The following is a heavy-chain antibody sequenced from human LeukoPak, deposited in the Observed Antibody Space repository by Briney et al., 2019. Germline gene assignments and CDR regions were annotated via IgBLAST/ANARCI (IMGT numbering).Heavy chain of an antibody. CDR1: GFIFSSYA. J-gene: IGHJ4*02. Sequence: GGSLRLSCAASGFIFSSYAMSWVRQAPGKGLEWVSAISGSGGSTYYADSVKGRFTISRDNSKNTLYLQMNSLRAEDTAVYYCAKGWDYYDSSRYFDYWGQGTLVTVSS. CDR2: ISGSGGST. V-gene: IGHV3-23*01. CDR3: AKGWDYYDSSRYFDY. D-gene: IGHD3-22*01.